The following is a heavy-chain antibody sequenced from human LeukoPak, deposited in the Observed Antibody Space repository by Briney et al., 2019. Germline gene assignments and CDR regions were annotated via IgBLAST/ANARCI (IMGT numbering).Heavy chain of an antibody. D-gene: IGHD3-16*02. Sequence: PGGSLRLSCAASGFTFSSYEMNWVRQAPGKGLEWVSYISSSGSTIYYADSVKGRFTISRDNAKNSLYLQMNSLRVEDTAVYYCARGLRIYLGELSGFDYWGQGTLVTVSS. CDR2: ISSSGSTI. J-gene: IGHJ4*02. CDR1: GFTFSSYE. CDR3: ARGLRIYLGELSGFDY. V-gene: IGHV3-48*03.